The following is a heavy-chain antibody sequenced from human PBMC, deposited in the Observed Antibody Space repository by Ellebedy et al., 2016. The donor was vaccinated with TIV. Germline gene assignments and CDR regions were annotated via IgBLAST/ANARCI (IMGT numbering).Heavy chain of an antibody. D-gene: IGHD2-15*01. CDR1: GGTFSSYA. J-gene: IGHJ6*03. CDR2: IIPIFGTA. Sequence: SVKVSXXASGGTFSSYAISWVRQAPGQGLEWMGGIIPIFGTANYAQKFQGRVTITADESTSTAYMELSSLRSEDTAVYYCARDRSLGYCSGGSCYYEGPYYYYMDVWGKGTTVTVSS. CDR3: ARDRSLGYCSGGSCYYEGPYYYYMDV. V-gene: IGHV1-69*13.